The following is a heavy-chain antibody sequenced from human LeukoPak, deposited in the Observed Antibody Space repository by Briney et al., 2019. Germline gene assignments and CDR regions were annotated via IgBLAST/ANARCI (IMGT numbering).Heavy chain of an antibody. J-gene: IGHJ4*02. V-gene: IGHV3-23*01. CDR2: ITGSGGST. CDR3: ARGRNTGRQFYFDY. CDR1: GFTFSSSG. Sequence: GGSLRLSCAASGFTFSSSGMGWVRRAPGKGLECVSPITGSGGSTSYTDSVKGRFTISRDNSKNTLYLQMNSLRAEDTAVYYCARGRNTGRQFYFDYWGQGTLVTVAS. D-gene: IGHD5-18*01.